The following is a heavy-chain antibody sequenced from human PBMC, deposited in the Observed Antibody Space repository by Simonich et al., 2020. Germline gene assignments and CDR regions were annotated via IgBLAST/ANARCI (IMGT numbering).Heavy chain of an antibody. CDR2: KNPKRGGT. Sequence: QVQLVQSGAEVKKPGASVKVSCKASGYTFTGHYMPWVRQAPGQGLEWMEWKNPKRGGTNYAQKLQGRVTMNRDTSNSTAYMELSRLRSDDTAVYYCARDRAARYYYYYYMDVWGKGTTVTVSS. D-gene: IGHD6-6*01. CDR3: ARDRAARYYYYYYMDV. V-gene: IGHV1-2*02. J-gene: IGHJ6*03. CDR1: GYTFTGHY.